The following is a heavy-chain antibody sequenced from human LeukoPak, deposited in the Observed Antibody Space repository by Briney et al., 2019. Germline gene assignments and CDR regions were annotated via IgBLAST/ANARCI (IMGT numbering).Heavy chain of an antibody. D-gene: IGHD3-16*02. V-gene: IGHV1-8*01. CDR1: GYTFTSYD. CDR2: MNPNSGNT. J-gene: IGHJ5*02. CDR3: ARGSPISYYDYVWGSYPHPTNWFDP. Sequence: GASVKVSCKASGYTFTSYDINWVRQATGQGLEWMGWMNPNSGNTGYAQKFQGRVTMTRNTSISTAYMELSSLRSEDTAVYHCARGSPISYYDYVWGSYPHPTNWFDPWGQGTLVTVSS.